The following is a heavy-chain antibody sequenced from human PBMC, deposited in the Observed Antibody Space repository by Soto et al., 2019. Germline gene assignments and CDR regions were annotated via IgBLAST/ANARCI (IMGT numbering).Heavy chain of an antibody. CDR2: ISSSSSYI. Sequence: GSLRLSCAASGLSFSSYSMNWVGQAPGKGLEWVSSISSSSSYIYYADSVKGRFTISRDNAKNSLYLQMNSLRAEDTAVYYWARQIAAAGFGMGVWGQGTTVTVSS. CDR3: ARQIAAAGFGMGV. V-gene: IGHV3-21*01. CDR1: GLSFSSYS. J-gene: IGHJ6*02. D-gene: IGHD6-13*01.